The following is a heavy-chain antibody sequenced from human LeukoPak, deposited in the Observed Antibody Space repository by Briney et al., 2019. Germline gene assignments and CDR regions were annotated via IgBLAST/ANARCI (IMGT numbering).Heavy chain of an antibody. D-gene: IGHD6-6*01. J-gene: IGHJ6*03. Sequence: ASVKVSCKASVGTFSSYALSWVRQAPGQGLEWMGGIIPIFGTANYAQKFQGRVTITADESPITAYIELSSLRSEDTAVYYCARGPVEYSSSSGYYYYYTDVWGKGTTVTVSS. CDR1: VGTFSSYA. V-gene: IGHV1-69*01. CDR2: IIPIFGTA. CDR3: ARGPVEYSSSSGYYYYYTDV.